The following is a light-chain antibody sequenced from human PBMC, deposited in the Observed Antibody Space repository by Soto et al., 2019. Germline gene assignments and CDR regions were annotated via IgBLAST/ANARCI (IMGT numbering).Light chain of an antibody. CDR2: GAS. CDR3: QQYSSAPRT. V-gene: IGKV3-20*01. Sequence: EIVLTQSPGALSLFSGERATLSCRASQSVGSSYLACYQQKRGQSPRLLMYGASTRATGIPDRFTGSGSGTEFTLTISRLEPEASAVYYCQQYSSAPRTFGQGTKVDIK. J-gene: IGKJ1*01. CDR1: QSVGSSY.